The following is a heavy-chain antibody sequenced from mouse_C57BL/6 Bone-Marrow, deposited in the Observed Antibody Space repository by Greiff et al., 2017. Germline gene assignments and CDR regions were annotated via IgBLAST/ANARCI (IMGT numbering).Heavy chain of an antibody. J-gene: IGHJ1*03. CDR2: IDPENGDT. V-gene: IGHV14-4*01. CDR1: GFNIKDDY. CDR3: TTGCHWYFDV. Sequence: VQLQQSGAELVRPGASVQLSCTASGFNIKDDYMHWVKQRPEQGLEWIGWIDPENGDTEYASKFQGKATITADTSSTTAYLQLSSLTSEDTAVYYWTTGCHWYFDVWGTGTTVTVSS.